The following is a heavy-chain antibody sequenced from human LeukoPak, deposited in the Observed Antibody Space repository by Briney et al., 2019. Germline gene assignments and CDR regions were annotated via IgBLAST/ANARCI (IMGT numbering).Heavy chain of an antibody. J-gene: IGHJ6*02. Sequence: ASVKVSCKASGYTFTSYDINWVRQATGQGLEWMGWMNPNTGNTGYAQKFQGRVAMTRNIPIRTAYLELSSLRSEDSAVYYCARVERGLAAEWGYYYYYGMDVWGQGTAVTVSS. CDR3: ARVERGLAAEWGYYYYYGMDV. V-gene: IGHV1-8*01. CDR1: GYTFTSYD. D-gene: IGHD6-25*01. CDR2: MNPNTGNT.